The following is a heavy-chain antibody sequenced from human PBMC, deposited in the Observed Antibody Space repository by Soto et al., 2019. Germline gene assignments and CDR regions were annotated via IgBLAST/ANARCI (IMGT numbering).Heavy chain of an antibody. CDR3: AVPLHLEAFEL. Sequence: ASVKVSCKASGYTFTNYGLSWVRQAPGQGLEWMGFISVSNGNTNYARKFYGRLTVTTDTSTSTAYMELRSLRSDDTAVYFCAVPLHLEAFELWGQGTMVTVSS. CDR1: GYTFTNYG. J-gene: IGHJ3*01. CDR2: ISVSNGNT. D-gene: IGHD4-4*01. V-gene: IGHV1-18*01.